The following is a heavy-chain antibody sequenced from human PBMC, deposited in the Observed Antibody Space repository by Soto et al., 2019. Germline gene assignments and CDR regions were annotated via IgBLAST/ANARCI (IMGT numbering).Heavy chain of an antibody. Sequence: QVQLVQSGAEVKKPGSSVKVSCKASGGTFSSYAISWVRQAPGQGLEWMGGIIPIFGTANYAQRFQGRVTITADESTSTAYMELSSLRSEDTAVYYCARDPGAFTLRFKYFDYWGQGTLVTVSS. D-gene: IGHD3-3*01. V-gene: IGHV1-69*01. CDR3: ARDPGAFTLRFKYFDY. CDR1: GGTFSSYA. CDR2: IIPIFGTA. J-gene: IGHJ4*02.